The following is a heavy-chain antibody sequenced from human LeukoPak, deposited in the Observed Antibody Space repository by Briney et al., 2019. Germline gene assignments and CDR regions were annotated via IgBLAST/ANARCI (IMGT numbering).Heavy chain of an antibody. Sequence: SETLSLTCTVSGGSLSSSSYYWGWIRQPPGKGLEWIGSIYYSGSTYYNPSLKSRVTISEDTSKNQFSLKLSSVTAADTAVYYCARGARYCSSTSCYFFDYWGQGTLVTVSS. V-gene: IGHV4-39*01. D-gene: IGHD2-2*01. CDR2: IYYSGST. CDR1: GGSLSSSSYY. J-gene: IGHJ4*02. CDR3: ARGARYCSSTSCYFFDY.